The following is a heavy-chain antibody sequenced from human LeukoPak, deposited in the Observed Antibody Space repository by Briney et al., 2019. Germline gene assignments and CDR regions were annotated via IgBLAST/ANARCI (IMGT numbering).Heavy chain of an antibody. CDR3: ARGVGGYCSSTSCYMPDFDY. D-gene: IGHD2-2*02. CDR1: GGSFSGYY. J-gene: IGHJ4*02. V-gene: IGHV4-34*01. Sequence: SETLSLTCAVYGGSFSGYYWSWIRQPPRKGLEWIGEINHSGSTNYNPSPKSRVTISVDTSKNQFSLKLSSVTAADTAVYYCARGVGGYCSSTSCYMPDFDYWGQGTLVTVSS. CDR2: INHSGST.